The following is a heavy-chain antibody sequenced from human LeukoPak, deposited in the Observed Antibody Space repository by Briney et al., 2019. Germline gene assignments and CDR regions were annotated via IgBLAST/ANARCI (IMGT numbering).Heavy chain of an antibody. J-gene: IGHJ5*02. Sequence: PSETLSLTCTVSGGSISSSSYYWGWIRQPPGKGLEWIGSIYYSGSTYYNPSLKSRVTISVDTSKNQFSLKLSSVTAADTAVYYCARNPGGSGVWWFDPWGQGTLVTVSS. D-gene: IGHD6-19*01. CDR1: GGSISSSSYY. V-gene: IGHV4-39*07. CDR3: ARNPGGSGVWWFDP. CDR2: IYYSGST.